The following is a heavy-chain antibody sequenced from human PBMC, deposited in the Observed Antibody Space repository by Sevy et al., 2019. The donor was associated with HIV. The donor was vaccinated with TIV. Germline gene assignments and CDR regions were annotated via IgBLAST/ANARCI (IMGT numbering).Heavy chain of an antibody. V-gene: IGHV4-39*01. CDR2: VYFSGST. J-gene: IGHJ4*02. D-gene: IGHD2-21*01. Sequence: SETLSLTCSVSGASISSSTYYWGWIRQPPGKGLEWFGSVYFSGSTRYNPSLKSRVTISVDTSKNQFSLNLNSVTAADTAMYYCARHLIGDLYFFDYWGQGTLVTVSS. CDR1: GASISSSTYY. CDR3: ARHLIGDLYFFDY.